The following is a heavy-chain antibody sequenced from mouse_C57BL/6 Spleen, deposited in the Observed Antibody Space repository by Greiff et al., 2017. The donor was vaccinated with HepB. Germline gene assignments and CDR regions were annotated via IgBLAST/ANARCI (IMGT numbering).Heavy chain of an antibody. CDR2: IYPGDGDT. D-gene: IGHD3-3*01. CDR3: ARGGRGDY. Sequence: QVQLQQSGPELVKPGASVKISCKASGYAFSSSWMNWVKQRPGKGLEWIGRIYPGDGDTNYNGKFKGKATLTADKSSSTAYMQLSSLASEDSAVYFWARGGRGDYWGQGTTLTVSS. CDR1: GYAFSSSW. V-gene: IGHV1-82*01. J-gene: IGHJ2*01.